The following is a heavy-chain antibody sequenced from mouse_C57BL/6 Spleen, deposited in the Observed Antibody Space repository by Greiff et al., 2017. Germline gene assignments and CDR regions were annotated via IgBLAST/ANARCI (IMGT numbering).Heavy chain of an antibody. J-gene: IGHJ3*01. CDR3: AKDYDYDGGFAY. V-gene: IGHV1-76*01. CDR1: GYTFTDYY. CDR2: IYPGSGNT. Sequence: QVQLKQSGAELVRPGASVKLSCKASGYTFTDYYINWVKQRPGQGLEWIARIYPGSGNTYYNEKFKGKATLTAEKSSSTAYMQLSSLTSEDSAVYFCAKDYDYDGGFAYWGQGTLVTVSA. D-gene: IGHD2-4*01.